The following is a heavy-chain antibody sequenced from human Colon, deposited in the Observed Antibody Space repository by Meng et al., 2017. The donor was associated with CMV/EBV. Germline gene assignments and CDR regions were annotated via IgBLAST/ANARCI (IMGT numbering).Heavy chain of an antibody. D-gene: IGHD3-22*01. CDR2: ISYTGSYI. Sequence: GESLKISCAASGFTFTQYPMNWVRLAPGKGLEWVSSISYTGSYIDYADSVKGRFTISRDNAKNSLYLQMNSLRAEDTAVYYCARGAYYYDSSGIDYFDYWGQGTLVTVSS. CDR1: GFTFTQYP. CDR3: ARGAYYYDSSGIDYFDY. V-gene: IGHV3-21*01. J-gene: IGHJ4*02.